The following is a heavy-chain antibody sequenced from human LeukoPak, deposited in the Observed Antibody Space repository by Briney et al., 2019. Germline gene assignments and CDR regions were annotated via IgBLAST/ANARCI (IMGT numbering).Heavy chain of an antibody. Sequence: PGGSLRLSRAASGFTFSSYSMNWVRQAPGKGLEWVSSISSSSSYIYYADSVKGRFTISRDNAKNSLYLQMNSLRAEDTAVYCYARDQDSGSPGTRAFNIWGQGTMVTVSS. D-gene: IGHD1-26*01. CDR1: GFTFSSYS. CDR3: ARDQDSGSPGTRAFNI. V-gene: IGHV3-21*01. J-gene: IGHJ3*02. CDR2: ISSSSSYI.